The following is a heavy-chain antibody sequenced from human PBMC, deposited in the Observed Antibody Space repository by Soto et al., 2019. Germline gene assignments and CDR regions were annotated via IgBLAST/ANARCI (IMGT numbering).Heavy chain of an antibody. Sequence: ASVKVSCKASGYTFTSYGISWVRQAPGQGLEWMGWISAYNGNTNYAQKLQGRVTMTTDTSTSTAYMELRSLRSDDTAVYYCARDDDCSGGSCYSGYGMDVWGQGTTVTV. J-gene: IGHJ6*02. CDR1: GYTFTSYG. V-gene: IGHV1-18*04. D-gene: IGHD2-15*01. CDR2: ISAYNGNT. CDR3: ARDDDCSGGSCYSGYGMDV.